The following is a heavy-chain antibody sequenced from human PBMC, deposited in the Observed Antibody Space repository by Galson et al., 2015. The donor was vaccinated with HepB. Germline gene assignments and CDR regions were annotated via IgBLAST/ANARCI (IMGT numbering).Heavy chain of an antibody. D-gene: IGHD1-26*01. V-gene: IGHV3-48*04. Sequence: SLRLSCAAPGFTFSSYSMNWVRQAPGKGLEWVSYISGSSSSIYYADSVKGRFAISRDNAKKSLSLQMNSLRAEDTAVYYCARDVGDFYYYGMDVWGQGTTVTVSS. CDR2: ISGSSSSI. CDR3: ARDVGDFYYYGMDV. CDR1: GFTFSSYS. J-gene: IGHJ6*02.